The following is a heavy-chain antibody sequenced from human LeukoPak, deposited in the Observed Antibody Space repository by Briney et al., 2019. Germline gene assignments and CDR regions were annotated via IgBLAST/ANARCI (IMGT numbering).Heavy chain of an antibody. Sequence: GSLRLSCAASGFTFSDHYMDWVRQAPGRGLEWVGRIRNKANSYTTEYAASVKGRFTISRDDSKNSLYLQMNSLKCEDTAVYYCAREWDSGSYYLGYFDYWGQGTLVTVSS. V-gene: IGHV3-72*01. CDR1: GFTFSDHY. CDR2: IRNKANSYTT. D-gene: IGHD1-26*01. CDR3: AREWDSGSYYLGYFDY. J-gene: IGHJ4*02.